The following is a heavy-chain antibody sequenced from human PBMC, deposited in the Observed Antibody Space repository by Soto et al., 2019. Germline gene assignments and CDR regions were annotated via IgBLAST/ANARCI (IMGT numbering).Heavy chain of an antibody. CDR2: INSDGSST. J-gene: IGHJ6*03. CDR1: GFTFSSYW. CDR3: ARRLLAGNGPRYMDV. V-gene: IGHV3-74*01. D-gene: IGHD1-1*01. Sequence: GGSLRFSCAASGFTFSSYWMHWVRQAPGKGLVWVSRINSDGSSTSYADSVKGRFTISRDNAKNTLYLQMNSLRAEDTAVYYCARRLLAGNGPRYMDVWGKGTTVTVSS.